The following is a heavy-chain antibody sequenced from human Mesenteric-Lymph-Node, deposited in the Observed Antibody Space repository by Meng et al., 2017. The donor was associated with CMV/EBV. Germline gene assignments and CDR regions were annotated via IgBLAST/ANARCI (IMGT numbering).Heavy chain of an antibody. CDR2: ISYDGSNK. V-gene: IGHV3-30*04. J-gene: IGHJ2*01. Sequence: SCAASGFTFSSYAMHWVRQAPGKGLEWVAVISYDGSNKYYADSVKGRFTISRDNSKNTLYLQMNSLRAEDTAVYYCARGIATHWHFDLWGRGTLVTVSS. D-gene: IGHD2-21*01. CDR3: ARGIATHWHFDL. CDR1: GFTFSSYA.